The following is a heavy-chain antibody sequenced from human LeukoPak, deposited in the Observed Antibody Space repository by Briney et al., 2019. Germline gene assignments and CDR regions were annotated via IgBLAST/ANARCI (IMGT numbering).Heavy chain of an antibody. Sequence: GGSLRLSCAASGFTFSGSAMHWVREASGKGLEWVGRIRSKANSYATAYAASVKGRFTISRDDSKNTAYLQMNSLKTKDTAVYYCTSQYYDILTGSLFDSWGQGTLVAVSS. J-gene: IGHJ5*01. V-gene: IGHV3-73*01. CDR1: GFTFSGSA. CDR3: TSQYYDILTGSLFDS. D-gene: IGHD3-9*01. CDR2: IRSKANSYAT.